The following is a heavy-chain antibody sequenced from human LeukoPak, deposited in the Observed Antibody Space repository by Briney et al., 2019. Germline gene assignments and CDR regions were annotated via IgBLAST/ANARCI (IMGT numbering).Heavy chain of an antibody. V-gene: IGHV1-69*13. CDR2: IIPIFGTA. D-gene: IGHD3-3*01. CDR3: AREIFGVVTTPFDY. J-gene: IGHJ4*02. Sequence: GASVKVSCEASGGTFSSYAISWVRQAPGQGLEWMGGIIPIFGTANYAQKFQGRVTITADESTSTAYMELSSLRSEDTAVYYCAREIFGVVTTPFDYWGQGTLVTVSS. CDR1: GGTFSSYA.